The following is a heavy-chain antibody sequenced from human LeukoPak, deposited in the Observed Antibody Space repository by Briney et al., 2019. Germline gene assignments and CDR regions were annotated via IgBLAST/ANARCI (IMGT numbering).Heavy chain of an antibody. Sequence: SETLSLTCTVSGGSIRSYYWSWIRQPPGKGLEWIGYIYYSGGTNYNPSLKSRVSISVDTSKDQFSLKLSSVTAADTAVYYCARAGSTVTMLYPFDHWGQGTLVTVSS. CDR2: IYYSGGT. D-gene: IGHD4-17*01. CDR1: GGSIRSYY. J-gene: IGHJ4*02. CDR3: ARAGSTVTMLYPFDH. V-gene: IGHV4-59*01.